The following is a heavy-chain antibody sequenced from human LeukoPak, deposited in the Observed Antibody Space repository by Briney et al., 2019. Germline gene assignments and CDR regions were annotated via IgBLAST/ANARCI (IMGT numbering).Heavy chain of an antibody. Sequence: QPGGSLRLSCAASGFTFSSYAMSWVRQAPGKGLEWVSAISGSGGSTYYADSVKGRFTISRDNSKNSLYLQMNSLRAEDTAVYYCASGPGQTVVAIGGNWFDPWGQGTLVTVSS. CDR3: ASGPGQTVVAIGGNWFDP. CDR1: GFTFSSYA. D-gene: IGHD2-15*01. CDR2: ISGSGGST. V-gene: IGHV3-23*01. J-gene: IGHJ5*02.